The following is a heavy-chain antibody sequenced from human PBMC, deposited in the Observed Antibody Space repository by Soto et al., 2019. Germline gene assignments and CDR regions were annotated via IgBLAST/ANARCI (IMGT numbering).Heavy chain of an antibody. CDR1: GGSISSHY. J-gene: IGHJ4*02. CDR3: ARVYCSGGSCYGIDY. CDR2: IYYSGST. Sequence: SGTLSLTCTVSGGSISSHYWSWIRQPPGKGLEWIGYIYYSGSTNYNPSLKSRVTMTRDTSTSTVYMELSSLRSEDTAVYYCARVYCSGGSCYGIDYWGQGTLVTLSS. V-gene: IGHV4-59*11. D-gene: IGHD2-15*01.